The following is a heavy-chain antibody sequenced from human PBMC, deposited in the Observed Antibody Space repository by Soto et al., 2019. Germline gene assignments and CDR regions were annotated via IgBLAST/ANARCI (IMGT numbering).Heavy chain of an antibody. V-gene: IGHV4-4*02. J-gene: IGHJ4*01. D-gene: IGHD3-9*01. Sequence: SETLSLTCAVSGDSIRSSPWWSWVRQPPGKGLEWIGQIYHSETTNYNPSLKSRVTLSMDKSKNQFYLTLTSVTATNPAVYFGARYEVGILDYWGHGILVTVSS. CDR1: GDSIRSSPW. CDR3: ARYEVGILDY. CDR2: IYHSETT.